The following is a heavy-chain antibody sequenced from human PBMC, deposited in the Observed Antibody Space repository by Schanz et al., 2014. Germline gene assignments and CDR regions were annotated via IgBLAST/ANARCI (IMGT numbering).Heavy chain of an antibody. CDR3: TTGGRRGYSHYFYGMDV. V-gene: IGHV3-15*01. CDR2: IKTKTDGGTT. Sequence: EVQLLESGGGLVQLGGSLRLSCAASGFTFSSYAMSWVRQAPGKGLEWVGRIKTKTDGGTTDYAAPVKGRFTISRDDSTNTLYLQMNSLKTEDTAVYYCTTGGRRGYSHYFYGMDVWGQGTTVTVSS. CDR1: GFTFSSYA. D-gene: IGHD5-18*01. J-gene: IGHJ6*02.